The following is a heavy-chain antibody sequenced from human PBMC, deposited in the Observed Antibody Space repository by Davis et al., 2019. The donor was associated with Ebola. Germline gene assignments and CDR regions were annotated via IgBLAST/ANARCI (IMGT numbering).Heavy chain of an antibody. CDR2: ISSSSSYI. Sequence: GGSLRLSCAASGFTFSSYSMNWVRQAPGKGLEWVSSISSSSSYIYYADSVKGRFTISRDNAKNSLYLQMNSLRAEDTAVYYCAREDCGGDCYSGGYDYWGQGTLVTVSS. CDR1: GFTFSSYS. V-gene: IGHV3-21*01. CDR3: AREDCGGDCYSGGYDY. J-gene: IGHJ4*02. D-gene: IGHD2-21*02.